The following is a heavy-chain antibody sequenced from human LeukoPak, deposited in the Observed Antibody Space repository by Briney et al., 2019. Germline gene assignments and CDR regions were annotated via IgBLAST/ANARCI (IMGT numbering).Heavy chain of an antibody. CDR3: ARDKGMLTFTY. Sequence: GASVKVSCKASGYTFTGYYMHWVRQAPGQGLEWMGWINPNSGGTNYAQKFQGWVTMTRDTSISTAYMELSRLRSDDTAVYYCARDKGMLTFTYWGQEPLVTVSS. V-gene: IGHV1-2*04. CDR2: INPNSGGT. D-gene: IGHD3-16*01. J-gene: IGHJ4*02. CDR1: GYTFTGYY.